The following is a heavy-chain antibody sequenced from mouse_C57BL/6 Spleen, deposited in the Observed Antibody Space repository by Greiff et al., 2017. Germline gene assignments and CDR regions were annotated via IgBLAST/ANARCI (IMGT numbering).Heavy chain of an antibody. J-gene: IGHJ3*01. CDR3: ARSLQLNWFAY. CDR2: IRNKANGYTT. Sequence: EVHLVESGGGLVQPGGSLSLSCAASGFTFTDYYMSWVRQPPGKALEWLGFIRNKANGYTTEYSASVKGRFTISRDNSQSILYLQMNALRAEDSATYYGARSLQLNWFAYWGQGTLVTVSA. V-gene: IGHV7-3*01. CDR1: GFTFTDYY.